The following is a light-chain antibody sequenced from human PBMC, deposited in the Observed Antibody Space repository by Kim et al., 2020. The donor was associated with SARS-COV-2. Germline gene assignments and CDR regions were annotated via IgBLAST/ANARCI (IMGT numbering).Light chain of an antibody. Sequence: ELTQPPSASGTPGQRISISCSAGTSNIGTNAFNWYQQLPGTAPKLLVYGNTQRPSGIPDRFSGSKSGTSASLAISGLQFEDEGDYYCASWDDSLNGPVFGGGTQLTVL. CDR3: ASWDDSLNGPV. CDR1: TSNIGTNA. CDR2: GNT. V-gene: IGLV1-44*01. J-gene: IGLJ2*01.